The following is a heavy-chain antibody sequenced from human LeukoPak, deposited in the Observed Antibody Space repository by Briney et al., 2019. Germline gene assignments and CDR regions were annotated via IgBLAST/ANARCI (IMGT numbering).Heavy chain of an antibody. CDR3: ARDYYGDHVGDAFDI. CDR1: GFTFSSYS. J-gene: IGHJ3*02. CDR2: ISSSSSYI. V-gene: IGHV3-21*01. Sequence: GGSLRLSCAASGFTFSSYSMNRVRQAPGKGLEWVSSISSSSSYIYYADSVKGRFTISRDNAKNSLYLQMNSLRAEDTAVDYCARDYYGDHVGDAFDIWGQGTMVTVSS. D-gene: IGHD4-17*01.